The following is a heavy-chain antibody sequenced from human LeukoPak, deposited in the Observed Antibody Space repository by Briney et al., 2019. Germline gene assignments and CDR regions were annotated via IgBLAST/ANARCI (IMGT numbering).Heavy chain of an antibody. V-gene: IGHV4-61*02. Sequence: SETLSLTCTVSGGSVSIGSYYWSWIRQPAEKGLEWVGRIYVGGSTDYNPSLESRVTILKDMSKNQVYLRLNSVTAADSGVYYCTRTNDFWTGYYEKWGQGTRVTVSS. CDR2: IYVGGST. CDR3: TRTNDFWTGYYEK. D-gene: IGHD3/OR15-3a*01. CDR1: GGSVSIGSYY. J-gene: IGHJ4*02.